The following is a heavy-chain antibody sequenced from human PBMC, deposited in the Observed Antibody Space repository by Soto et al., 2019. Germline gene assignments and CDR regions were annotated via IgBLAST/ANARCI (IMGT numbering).Heavy chain of an antibody. Sequence: SVKVSCKASGGTFTSYAISWVRQAPGQGLEWMGRIIPALGTTYYAQKFQDRVTITADKSTSTAYMELNRLRSEDTALYYCASTPRGLAGALPYWGQGSLVTVSS. CDR1: GGTFTSYA. V-gene: IGHV1-69*06. D-gene: IGHD1-26*01. CDR3: ASTPRGLAGALPY. CDR2: IIPALGTT. J-gene: IGHJ4*02.